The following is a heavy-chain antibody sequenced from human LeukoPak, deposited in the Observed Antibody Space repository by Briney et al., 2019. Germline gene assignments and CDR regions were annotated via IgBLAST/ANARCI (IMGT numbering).Heavy chain of an antibody. CDR2: ISSSSSYI. CDR3: ATETGYNYGFDH. CDR1: GFTFSSYS. Sequence: GGSLRLSCAASGFTFSSYSMNWVRQAPGKRLEWVSSISSSSSYIYYGDSVKGRFTISRDNAKNSLYLQMNSLRAEDTAVYYCATETGYNYGFDHWGQGTLVTVSS. J-gene: IGHJ5*02. V-gene: IGHV3-21*01. D-gene: IGHD5-18*01.